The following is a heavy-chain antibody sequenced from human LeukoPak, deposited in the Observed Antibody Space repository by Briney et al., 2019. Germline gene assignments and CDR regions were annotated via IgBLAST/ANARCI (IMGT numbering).Heavy chain of an antibody. J-gene: IGHJ4*02. D-gene: IGHD2-15*01. CDR2: INPNSGGT. CDR1: GYTFTGYY. Sequence: GASVKVSCKASGYTFTGYYMHWVRQAPGQGLEWMGWINPNSGGTNYAQKFQGRVTMTRDTSISTAYMELSRLRSDDTAVYYCARGADAANYLDMVAATPDYWGQGTLVTVSS. CDR3: ARGADAANYLDMVAATPDY. V-gene: IGHV1-2*02.